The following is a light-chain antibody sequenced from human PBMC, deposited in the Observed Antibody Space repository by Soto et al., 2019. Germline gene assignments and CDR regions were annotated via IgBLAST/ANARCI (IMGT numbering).Light chain of an antibody. Sequence: QSALTQTPSVSGSPGQSVTISCTGTSTDFVSYNRVSWYLQPPGTAPKLMIYEVSKRPSGVPDRFSGSKSGNTASLTISGLQAADEADYYCTLYTSENAYVFGTGTKVTVL. CDR2: EVS. J-gene: IGLJ1*01. V-gene: IGLV2-18*01. CDR1: STDFVSYNR. CDR3: TLYTSENAYV.